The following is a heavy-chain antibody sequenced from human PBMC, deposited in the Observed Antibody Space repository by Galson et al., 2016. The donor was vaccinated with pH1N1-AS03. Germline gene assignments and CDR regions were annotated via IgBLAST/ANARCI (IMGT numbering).Heavy chain of an antibody. Sequence: SLRLSCAASGFTINNNYMSWVRQAPGKVLEWVSVIYGGGDTSYADSVKGRFTISRDNSKNTVYLQMNSLRVEDTAVYYCAREPWGSTQGEYWGQGTLVTVSS. V-gene: IGHV3-53*01. CDR1: GFTINNNY. CDR3: AREPWGSTQGEY. J-gene: IGHJ4*02. D-gene: IGHD3-16*01. CDR2: IYGGGDT.